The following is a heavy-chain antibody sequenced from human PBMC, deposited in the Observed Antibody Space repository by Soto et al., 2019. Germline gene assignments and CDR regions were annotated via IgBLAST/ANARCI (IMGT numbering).Heavy chain of an antibody. CDR2: IHYSGST. V-gene: IGHV4-39*01. J-gene: IGHJ4*02. CDR1: GGSISNSVHY. CDR3: ARHSYSSSFDSVF. D-gene: IGHD6-6*01. Sequence: SETLSLTCTVSGGSISNSVHYWGWIRQPPGKGPEWIGSIHYSGSTYYNPSLKSRVTISVATSRNQFSLKLTSVTAADTAVYYCARHSYSSSFDSVFWGQGTLVTVSS.